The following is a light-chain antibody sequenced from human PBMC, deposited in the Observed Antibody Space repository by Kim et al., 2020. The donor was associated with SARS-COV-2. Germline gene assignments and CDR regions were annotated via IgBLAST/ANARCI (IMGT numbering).Light chain of an antibody. CDR1: QSVSSN. Sequence: EIVMTQSPATLSVSPGERATLSCRASQSVSSNLAWYQQKPGQAPRLLIYAASTRATDIPARFSGSGSGTEFTLTISSLQSEDFAVYYCQQYNNWLITFGQGTRLEIK. J-gene: IGKJ5*01. CDR2: AAS. V-gene: IGKV3-15*01. CDR3: QQYNNWLIT.